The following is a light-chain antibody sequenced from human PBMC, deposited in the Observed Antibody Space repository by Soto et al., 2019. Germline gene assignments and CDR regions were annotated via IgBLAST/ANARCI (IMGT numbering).Light chain of an antibody. J-gene: IGKJ2*01. CDR3: QQYNNWSSYT. CDR1: QSVSSN. V-gene: IGKV3-15*01. Sequence: EIVMTQSPATLSVSPGERATLSGRASQSVSSNLAWYQQKPGQAPRLLIYGASTRATGIPARFSGSGSGTEFTLTISSLQSEDFAVYYCQQYNNWSSYTFGQGTKLEIK. CDR2: GAS.